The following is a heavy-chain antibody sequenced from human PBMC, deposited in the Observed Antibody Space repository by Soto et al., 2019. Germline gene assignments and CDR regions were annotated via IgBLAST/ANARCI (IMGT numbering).Heavy chain of an antibody. V-gene: IGHV1-8*01. CDR1: GYTFTSHD. CDR2: LNPHRGST. J-gene: IGHJ4*02. Sequence: ASVKVSCKASGYTFTSHDINWVRQATGQGLEWMGWLNPHRGSTAYAHKFQGRVTMTWDASINTAYLELSSLRSEDTAMYYCARVSSIAARRSFDSWGQGTLVTVSS. D-gene: IGHD6-6*01. CDR3: ARVSSIAARRSFDS.